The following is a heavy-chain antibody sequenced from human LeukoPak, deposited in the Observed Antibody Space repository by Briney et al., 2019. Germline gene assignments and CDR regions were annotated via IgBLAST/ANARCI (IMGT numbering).Heavy chain of an antibody. Sequence: SETLSLTCAVSGGSISSYYWIYIRLPPGMELKWTGHFSCNGSTTSNPSLKSRVTISVDTSKNQFSLKLSSVTAADTAVYYCARHLRYNWFDPWGQGTLVTVSS. CDR3: ARHLRYNWFDP. J-gene: IGHJ5*02. CDR1: GGSISSYY. V-gene: IGHV4-59*08. CDR2: FSCNGST.